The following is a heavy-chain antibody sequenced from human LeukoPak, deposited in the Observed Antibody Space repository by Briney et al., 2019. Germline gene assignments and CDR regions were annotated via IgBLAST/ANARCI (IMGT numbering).Heavy chain of an antibody. CDR1: GGTLSYD. J-gene: IGHJ6*02. Sequence: APVKVSCKASGGTLSYDINWVRQAPGQGPEWMGRIIPILGIPNYAQKFQGRLTITADKSSSTAYMELSSLTSEDTAVYYCASPRVTSVTTSGYGMDVWGQGTAVTVSS. CDR2: IIPILGIP. D-gene: IGHD4-17*01. V-gene: IGHV1-69*04. CDR3: ASPRVTSVTTSGYGMDV.